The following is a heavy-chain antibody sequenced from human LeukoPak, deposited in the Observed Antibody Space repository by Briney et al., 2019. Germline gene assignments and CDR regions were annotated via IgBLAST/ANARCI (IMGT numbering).Heavy chain of an antibody. CDR3: ARGRINYQRVPNWFDP. CDR2: INPNSGGT. V-gene: IGHV1-2*02. Sequence: ASVKVSCKASGYTFTGYYMHWVRQAPGQGLEWMGWINPNSGGTNYAQKFQGRVTMTRDTSISTAYMELSRLRSDDTAVYYCARGRINYQRVPNWFDPWGQGTLVTVSS. D-gene: IGHD4-11*01. CDR1: GYTFTGYY. J-gene: IGHJ5*02.